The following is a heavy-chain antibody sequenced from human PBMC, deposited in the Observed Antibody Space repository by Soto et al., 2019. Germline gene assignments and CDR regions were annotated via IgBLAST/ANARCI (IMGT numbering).Heavy chain of an antibody. D-gene: IGHD6-19*01. CDR1: GFTFSSYG. V-gene: IGHV3-33*01. CDR2: IWYDGSNK. Sequence: QVQLVESGGGVVQPGRSLRLSCAAAGFTFSSYGMHWVRQAPGKGLEWVAVIWYDGSNKYYADSVKGRFTISRGNSKNTLFLQMNGLRAEDTAVYYCARDLTRAVAERYGMDVWGQGTTVTVSS. CDR3: ARDLTRAVAERYGMDV. J-gene: IGHJ6*02.